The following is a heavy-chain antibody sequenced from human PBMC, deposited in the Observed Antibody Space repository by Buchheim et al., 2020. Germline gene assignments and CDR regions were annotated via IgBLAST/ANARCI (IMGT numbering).Heavy chain of an antibody. V-gene: IGHV3-74*01. CDR3: ARGEETIYYYYGMDV. D-gene: IGHD1-7*01. CDR1: GFTFSSYW. J-gene: IGHJ6*02. Sequence: EVQLVESGGGLVQPGGSLRLSCAASGFTFSSYWMHWVRQAPGKGLVWVSRINSDGSSTSYAESVKGRFTISRDNAKNTMYLQMNSLRAENTAMYYCARGEETIYYYYGMDVWGQGTT. CDR2: INSDGSST.